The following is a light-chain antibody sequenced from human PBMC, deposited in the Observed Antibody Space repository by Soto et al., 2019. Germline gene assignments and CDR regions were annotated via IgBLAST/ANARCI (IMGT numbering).Light chain of an antibody. CDR2: DSS. V-gene: IGKV3-11*01. CDR3: QQRRDWPIT. CDR1: QSVSSS. J-gene: IGKJ5*01. Sequence: EIVLTQSPATLSLSPGERATLSCRASQSVSSSLVWYQQKPGQAPRLLMYDSSNRATGIPARFSGSGSGTDFTLTISSLEPEDVAVYYCQQRRDWPITFGQGTRLEIK.